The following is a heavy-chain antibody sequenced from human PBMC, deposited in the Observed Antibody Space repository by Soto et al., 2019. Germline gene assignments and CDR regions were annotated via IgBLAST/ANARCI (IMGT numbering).Heavy chain of an antibody. CDR2: ISSSGSTI. V-gene: IGHV3-11*01. CDR3: ARAFGHDYGDYRWFDP. J-gene: IGHJ5*02. Sequence: GVLRLSCAASGFTYSDYYMSWIRQAPGKGLEWVSYISSSGSTIYYADSVKGRFTISRDNAKNSLYLQMNSLRAEDTAVYYCARAFGHDYGDYRWFDPWGQGTLVTVSS. CDR1: GFTYSDYY. D-gene: IGHD4-17*01.